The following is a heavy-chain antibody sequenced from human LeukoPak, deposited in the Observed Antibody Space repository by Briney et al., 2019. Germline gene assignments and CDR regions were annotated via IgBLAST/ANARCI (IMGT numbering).Heavy chain of an antibody. J-gene: IGHJ5*02. D-gene: IGHD1-26*01. V-gene: IGHV4-30-2*01. CDR1: GGSISSGGYY. CDR2: IYHSGST. CDR3: AAIVGATGWFDP. Sequence: SQTLSLTCAVSGGSISSGGYYWSWIRQPPGKGLEWVGYIYHSGSTYYNPSLKSRVTISVDRSKNQFSLKLSSVTAADTAVYYCAAIVGATGWFDPWGQGTLLTVSS.